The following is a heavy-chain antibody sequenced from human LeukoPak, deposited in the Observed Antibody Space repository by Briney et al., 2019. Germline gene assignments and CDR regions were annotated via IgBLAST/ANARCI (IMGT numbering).Heavy chain of an antibody. CDR3: ARDVTWGPLLTYYYYYGMDV. D-gene: IGHD7-27*01. Sequence: SETLSLTCTVSGGSIWSYYWSWLRQPPGKGLEWIGYIYYSGSTNYNPSLKSRVTISVDTSKNQFSLNLTSVTAADTAVYYCARDVTWGPLLTYYYYYGMDVWGQGTTVTVSS. CDR2: IYYSGST. CDR1: GGSIWSYY. J-gene: IGHJ6*02. V-gene: IGHV4-59*01.